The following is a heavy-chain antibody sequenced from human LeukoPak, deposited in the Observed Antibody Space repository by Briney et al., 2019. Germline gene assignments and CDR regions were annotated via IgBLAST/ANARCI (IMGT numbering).Heavy chain of an antibody. Sequence: ASVKVSCKASGYTFTGYYMHWVRQAPGQGLEWMGWINPNSGGTNYAQKFQGRVTMTRDTSISTAYMELSGLRSDDTAVYYCARASGFRSSSWYSIGYWGQGTLVTVSS. D-gene: IGHD6-13*01. J-gene: IGHJ4*02. V-gene: IGHV1-2*02. CDR1: GYTFTGYY. CDR3: ARASGFRSSSWYSIGY. CDR2: INPNSGGT.